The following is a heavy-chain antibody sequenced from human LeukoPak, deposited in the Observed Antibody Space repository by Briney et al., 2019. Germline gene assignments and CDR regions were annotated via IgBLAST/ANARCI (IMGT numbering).Heavy chain of an antibody. CDR3: AKEAGPVAGPSAEYFQH. CDR2: ISGSGGST. J-gene: IGHJ1*01. CDR1: GFTFSSYA. V-gene: IGHV3-23*01. Sequence: QSGGSLRLSCAASGFTFSSYAMSWVRQAPGKGLEWVSAISGSGGSTYYADSVKGRFTISRDNSKNTLYLQMNSLRAEDTAVYYCAKEAGPVAGPSAEYFQHWGQGTLVTVSS. D-gene: IGHD6-19*01.